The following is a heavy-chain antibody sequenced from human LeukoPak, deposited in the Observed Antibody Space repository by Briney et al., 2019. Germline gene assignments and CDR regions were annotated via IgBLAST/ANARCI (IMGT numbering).Heavy chain of an antibody. CDR2: IHHSGST. D-gene: IGHD5-24*01. Sequence: SETLSLTCAVYGGSFSGYYWTWIRQPPRKGLEWIGEIHHSGSTNYNPSLRSRVTMSVDTSKNQFSLKVTSVTAADTAVYYCARYDVDMATNNWGQGTLVTVSS. J-gene: IGHJ4*02. CDR3: ARYDVDMATNN. CDR1: GGSFSGYY. V-gene: IGHV4-34*10.